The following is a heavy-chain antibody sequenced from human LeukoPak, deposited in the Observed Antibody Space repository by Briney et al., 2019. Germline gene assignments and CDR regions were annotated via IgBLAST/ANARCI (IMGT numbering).Heavy chain of an antibody. CDR3: ARVYDSTNFDY. J-gene: IGHJ4*02. Sequence: SETLSPTCTVSGGSISSYYWGWIRQPPGKGLEWIGSIYYSRSTYYNPSLKSRVTISVDTSKNQFSLKLSSVTAADTAVYYCARVYDSTNFDYWGQGTLVTVSS. CDR2: IYYSRST. CDR1: GGSISSYY. D-gene: IGHD3-22*01. V-gene: IGHV4-39*07.